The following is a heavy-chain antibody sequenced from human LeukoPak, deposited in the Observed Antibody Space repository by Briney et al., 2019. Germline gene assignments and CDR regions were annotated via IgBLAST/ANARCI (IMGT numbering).Heavy chain of an antibody. Sequence: SETLSLTCTVSGGSISTSSYSWGWIRQPPGKGLEWIGTIYYTGSTNYNPSLKSRVTISVDTSENQFSLKLNSVTAADTAVYYCARDLGYVAFDYWGQGTLVTVSS. V-gene: IGHV4-39*07. CDR1: GGSISTSSYS. CDR2: IYYTGST. CDR3: ARDLGYVAFDY. D-gene: IGHD7-27*01. J-gene: IGHJ4*02.